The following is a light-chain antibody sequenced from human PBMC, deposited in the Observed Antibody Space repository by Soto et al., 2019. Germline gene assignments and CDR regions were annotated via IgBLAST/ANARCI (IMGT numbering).Light chain of an antibody. CDR1: QSIRSD. CDR3: QHYNIWPYT. Sequence: EIVMTQSPSSLSVSPGERATFSCRASQSIRSDLAWYQQKPGQAPRLLIYGASTKATGIPARFSGSGSGTEFTLTISRLQAEDFAVYYCQHYNIWPYTFGQGTKVEIK. J-gene: IGKJ1*01. V-gene: IGKV3-15*01. CDR2: GAS.